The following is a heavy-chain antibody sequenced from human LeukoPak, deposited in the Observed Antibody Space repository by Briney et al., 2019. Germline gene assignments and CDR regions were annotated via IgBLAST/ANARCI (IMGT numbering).Heavy chain of an antibody. V-gene: IGHV4-30-4*08. CDR1: GGSISSGDYY. J-gene: IGHJ4*02. Sequence: SETLSLTCTVSGGSISSGDYYWSWIRQPPGKGLEWIGYIYYSGSTYYNPSLKSRVTISVDTSKNQSSLKLSSVTAADTAVYYCARVGSGWYRHVDYWGQGTLVTVSS. D-gene: IGHD6-19*01. CDR3: ARVGSGWYRHVDY. CDR2: IYYSGST.